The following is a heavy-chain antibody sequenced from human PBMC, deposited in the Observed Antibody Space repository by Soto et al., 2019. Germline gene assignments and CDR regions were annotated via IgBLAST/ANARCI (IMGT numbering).Heavy chain of an antibody. D-gene: IGHD5-12*01. V-gene: IGHV4-59*08. Sequence: SETLSLTCSVSGGSISSYHWNWSRQPPGKGLEWIGYIHYSGSTNYNPSLKSRVTISVDTSKNQFSLWLSSMTAADTAVYYCASSRGYDPYYFDYWGQGTPVTVST. CDR3: ASSRGYDPYYFDY. CDR2: IHYSGST. CDR1: GGSISSYH. J-gene: IGHJ4*02.